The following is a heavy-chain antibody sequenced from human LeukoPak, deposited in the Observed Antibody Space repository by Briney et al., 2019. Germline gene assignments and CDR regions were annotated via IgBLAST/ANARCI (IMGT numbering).Heavy chain of an antibody. CDR1: GDSVSGISAA. CDR2: TYYRANWSN. Sequence: SQTLSPTCAISGDSVSGISAAWNWTRHSPSRGLELRGRTYYRANWSNHYAVSVTTRITINPDTSKNQFSLQLNSVTPADTAVYYCARARLHHNYGSGTNFDYWGQGSLVTVSS. J-gene: IGHJ4*02. D-gene: IGHD3-10*01. V-gene: IGHV6-1*01. CDR3: ARARLHHNYGSGTNFDY.